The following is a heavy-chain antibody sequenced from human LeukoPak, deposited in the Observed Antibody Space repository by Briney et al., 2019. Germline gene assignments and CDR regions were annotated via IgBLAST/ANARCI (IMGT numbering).Heavy chain of an antibody. D-gene: IGHD6-6*01. Sequence: ASVKVSCKASGYTFTSYGISWVRQAPGQGLEWMGWISAYNGNTNYAQKLQGRVTMTTDTSTSTAYMELRSLRSDDTAVYYCARVPRYSSSWGSDYWGQGTLVTVSS. CDR3: ARVPRYSSSWGSDY. CDR2: ISAYNGNT. J-gene: IGHJ4*02. CDR1: GYTFTSYG. V-gene: IGHV1-18*01.